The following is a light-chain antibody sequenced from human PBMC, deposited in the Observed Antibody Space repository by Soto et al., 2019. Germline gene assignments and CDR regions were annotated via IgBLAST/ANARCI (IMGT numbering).Light chain of an antibody. Sequence: SYELTQTPSVSVSPGQTARITCSGDELSKQYVFWYQQKPGQAPVLVIYKDTERASGIPERFSGSSSGTTVTLTISGVRAEDEATYYCQSSDDTGDYYLFGTGTKVTVL. J-gene: IGLJ1*01. V-gene: IGLV3-25*02. CDR2: KDT. CDR1: ELSKQY. CDR3: QSSDDTGDYYL.